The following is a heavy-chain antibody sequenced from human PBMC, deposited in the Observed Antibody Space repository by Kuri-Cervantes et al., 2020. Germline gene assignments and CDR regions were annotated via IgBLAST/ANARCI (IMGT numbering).Heavy chain of an antibody. CDR3: ARLAAAGTLSWFDP. V-gene: IGHV4-34*01. CDR1: GMSFSGYY. D-gene: IGHD6-13*01. J-gene: IGHJ5*02. Sequence: SETLSLTCAVYGMSFSGYYWNWIRQSPGRGLEWIGEINHSGSTNYNPSLKSRVTISVDTSNNQFSLKLSSVTAADTAVYYCARLAAAGTLSWFDPWGQGTLVTVSS. CDR2: INHSGST.